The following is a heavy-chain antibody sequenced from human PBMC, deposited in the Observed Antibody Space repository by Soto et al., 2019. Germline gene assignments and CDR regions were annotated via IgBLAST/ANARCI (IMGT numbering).Heavy chain of an antibody. CDR2: IYYSGST. V-gene: IGHV4-31*03. Sequence: SETLSLTCIVSGGSISSNDFYWSWIRQHPGKGLEWIGYIYYSGSTYYNPSLKSRVTILVDTSKNQFSLKLSSVTAADTAVYYCARSYDSSVYYVFDYWGQGTLVTVSS. CDR3: ARSYDSSVYYVFDY. D-gene: IGHD3-22*01. CDR1: GGSISSNDFY. J-gene: IGHJ4*02.